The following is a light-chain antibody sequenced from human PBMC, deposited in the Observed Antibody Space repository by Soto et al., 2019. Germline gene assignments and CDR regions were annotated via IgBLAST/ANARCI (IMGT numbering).Light chain of an antibody. CDR2: GAS. Sequence: EIVMTQSPATLSVSPGDRATLPCRASQSVSSNLAWYQQKPGQAPRLLIYGASTRATGIPARFSGSGSGTEFTLTISSLQSEDFAVYYCQQYNNWPPTWTFGQGTKVDIK. V-gene: IGKV3-15*01. CDR3: QQYNNWPPTWT. CDR1: QSVSSN. J-gene: IGKJ1*01.